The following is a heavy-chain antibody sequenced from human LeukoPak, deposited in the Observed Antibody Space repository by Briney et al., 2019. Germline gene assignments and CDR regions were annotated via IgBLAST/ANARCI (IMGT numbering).Heavy chain of an antibody. CDR3: AKDLSGWGSKFDN. CDR1: GFTFNTYA. CDR2: ISYTGGTI. Sequence: PGGSLRLSCAASGFTFNTYAMSWVRQAPGKGLEWVAVISYTGGTIDYSDSVRGRFTISRDNSKDTLYLQMSNLRAEDTAVYYCAKDLSGWGSKFDNWGQGTLVTVSS. V-gene: IGHV3-23*01. D-gene: IGHD3-10*01. J-gene: IGHJ4*02.